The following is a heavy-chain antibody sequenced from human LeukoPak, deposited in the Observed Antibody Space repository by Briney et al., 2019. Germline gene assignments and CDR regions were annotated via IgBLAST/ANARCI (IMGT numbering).Heavy chain of an antibody. CDR3: ARDPYTGSYGPYYYYYMDV. CDR1: GFTFSSYN. D-gene: IGHD1-26*01. CDR2: ITSSSSYI. V-gene: IGHV3-21*06. Sequence: GGSLRLSCAASGFTFSSYNMNWVRQAPGKGPEWVSSITSSSSYIYYAGSVKGRFTISRDNAKNSLYLQMDSLRVEDTAVYYCARDPYTGSYGPYYYYYMDVWGEGTTVTISS. J-gene: IGHJ6*03.